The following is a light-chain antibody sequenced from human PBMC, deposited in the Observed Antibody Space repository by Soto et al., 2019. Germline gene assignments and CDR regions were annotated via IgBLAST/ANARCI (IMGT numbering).Light chain of an antibody. Sequence: DIQMTQSPSSLSASVGDRVTITCQASQDISNYLNWYQHKPGKAPKLLIYDASTLETGVPSRFSGSGSGTHFTLPISNLQPEDFATYYCQQYANLITFGQGTRLDIK. CDR2: DAS. V-gene: IGKV1-33*01. CDR3: QQYANLIT. CDR1: QDISNY. J-gene: IGKJ5*01.